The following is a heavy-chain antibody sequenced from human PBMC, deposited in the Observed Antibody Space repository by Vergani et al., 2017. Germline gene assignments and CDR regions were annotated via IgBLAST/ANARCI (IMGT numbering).Heavy chain of an antibody. CDR1: GYSFINYG. CDR2: VSPYNGNT. D-gene: IGHD3-16*02. J-gene: IGHJ6*02. Sequence: QSQLVQSGDEVKKPGASVKVSCKTSGYSFINYGISWVRQAPGQGLEWLGWVSPYNGNTNYGQNIQGRVTMTTDTSTRTAYMQLRSLTFDDTAVYYCAREGYNDKIRRTYRPPSYYGMGVWVQGTKVAV. V-gene: IGHV1-18*01. CDR3: AREGYNDKIRRTYRPPSYYGMGV.